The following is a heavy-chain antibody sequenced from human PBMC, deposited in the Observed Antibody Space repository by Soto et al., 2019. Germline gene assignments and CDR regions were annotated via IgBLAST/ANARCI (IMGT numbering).Heavy chain of an antibody. CDR3: AKASRWEGAGSYYNSVLDY. CDR2: IIPIFGTA. J-gene: IGHJ4*01. D-gene: IGHD3-10*01. Sequence: KVYCKSFGDAFSSHAISWRRQKTGQGLEWMGGIIPIFGTANYAQKFQGRVTITADESTSTAYMELSSLRSEDTAVYYCAKASRWEGAGSYYNSVLDYWGHGTLVTVSS. CDR1: GDAFSSHA. V-gene: IGHV1-69*01.